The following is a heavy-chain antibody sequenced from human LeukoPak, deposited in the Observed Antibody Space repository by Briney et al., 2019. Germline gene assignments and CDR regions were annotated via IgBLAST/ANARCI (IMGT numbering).Heavy chain of an antibody. Sequence: SETLSLTCTVSGGSISSSSYYWGWIRQPPGKGPEWIVSIYYSGSTYYNPSLKSRVTISVDTSKNQFSLKLSSVTAADTAVYYCARHSGDTAMVHDYWGQGTLVTVAS. J-gene: IGHJ4*02. CDR1: GGSISSSSYY. V-gene: IGHV4-39*01. D-gene: IGHD5-18*01. CDR3: ARHSGDTAMVHDY. CDR2: IYYSGST.